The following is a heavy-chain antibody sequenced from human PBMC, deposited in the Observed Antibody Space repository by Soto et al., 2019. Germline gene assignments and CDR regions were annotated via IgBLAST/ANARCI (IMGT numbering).Heavy chain of an antibody. D-gene: IGHD4-17*01. CDR3: AKEGADGDYASENSFDS. V-gene: IGHV3-74*01. CDR1: GFTFFAYW. CDR2: INSDGSHT. J-gene: IGHJ5*01. Sequence: EVQLVESGGGLVQPGGSLRLSCAASGFTFFAYWIHWVRQVPGKGLVWVSRINSDGSHTSYADSVRGRFTISRDNSKNTVYLQMNSLTAEDTAVYYCAKEGADGDYASENSFDSWGQGSPVTVSS.